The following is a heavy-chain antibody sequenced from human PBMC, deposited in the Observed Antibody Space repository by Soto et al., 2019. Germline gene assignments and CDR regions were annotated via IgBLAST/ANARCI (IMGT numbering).Heavy chain of an antibody. CDR1: GYSFTGYF. CDR3: ARAPVRLQLGSSDY. CDR2: TNPKSGGT. J-gene: IGHJ4*02. V-gene: IGHV1-2*02. D-gene: IGHD6-25*01. Sequence: QVQLVQSGAEVKKPGASVKVSCKASGYSFTGYFMHWVRQVPGQGLEWMGWTNPKSGGTKYPQKFQSRFTMTRDTSISTAYMELTMLSSDDTAAYYCARAPVRLQLGSSDYWGQGTLVTVSS.